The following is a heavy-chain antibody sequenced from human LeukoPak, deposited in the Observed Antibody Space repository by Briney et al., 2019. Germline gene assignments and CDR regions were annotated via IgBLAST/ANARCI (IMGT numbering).Heavy chain of an antibody. CDR1: GAYISSTAYY. CDR2: TSHSGTT. V-gene: IGHV4-39*01. D-gene: IGHD2-8*01. Sequence: SETVSLTCTVSGAYISSTAYYWGWTRQPPWEGLGWIDSTSHSGTTYFKPSLKSPVTMSVNTPKHQSSLKLSSVTAPDTAVYYCVSAPRYDTTGEEYWGQGSLVTVSS. J-gene: IGHJ4*02. CDR3: VSAPRYDTTGEEY.